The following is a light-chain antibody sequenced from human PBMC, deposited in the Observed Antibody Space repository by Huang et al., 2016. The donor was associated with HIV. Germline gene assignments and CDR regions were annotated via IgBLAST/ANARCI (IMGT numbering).Light chain of an antibody. V-gene: IGKV1-39*01. CDR2: AAS. CDR1: QTISSY. Sequence: DIQMTQSPSSLSASVGGRVTITCRASQTISSYLNWYQQKPGKAPKLLIYAASSLQSGVPSRFSGSGSGTDFTLTISSLQPEDFATYYCQQSYSIPVTFGGGTKVKIK. CDR3: QQSYSIPVT. J-gene: IGKJ4*01.